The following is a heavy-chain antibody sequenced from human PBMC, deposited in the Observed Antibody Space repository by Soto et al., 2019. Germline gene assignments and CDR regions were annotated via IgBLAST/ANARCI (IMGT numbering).Heavy chain of an antibody. J-gene: IGHJ6*02. Sequence: GESLKISCKGSGYSFTSYWIGWVRQMPGKGLEWMGIIYPGDSDTRYSPSFQGQVTISADKSISTAYLQWSSLKASDTAMYYCARLNLLEGPRYYYYYGMDVWGQGTTVTVSS. V-gene: IGHV5-51*01. CDR3: ARLNLLEGPRYYYYYGMDV. CDR2: IYPGDSDT. CDR1: GYSFTSYW.